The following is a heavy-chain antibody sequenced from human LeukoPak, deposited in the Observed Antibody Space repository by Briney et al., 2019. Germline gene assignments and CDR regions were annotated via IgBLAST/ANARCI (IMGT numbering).Heavy chain of an antibody. CDR2: IYSGGST. CDR1: GFTVSSNY. V-gene: IGHV3-53*01. J-gene: IGHJ4*02. D-gene: IGHD1-26*01. Sequence: GGSLRLSRAASGFTVSSNYMSWVRQAPGKGLEWVSVIYSGGSTYHADSVKGRFTISRDNSKNTLYLQMNSLRAEDTAVYYCARDFSEYSGSYYSDYWGQGTLVTVSS. CDR3: ARDFSEYSGSYYSDY.